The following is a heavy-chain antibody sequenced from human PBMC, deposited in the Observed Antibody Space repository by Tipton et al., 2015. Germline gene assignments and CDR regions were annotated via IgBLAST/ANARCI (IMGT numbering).Heavy chain of an antibody. D-gene: IGHD3-3*01. Sequence: GSLRLSCAASGFTFDAYTMHWVRQAPGKGLEWVSLISWDGGNTYYADSVKGRFTISRDNSRNSLYLQMNSLRAEDTAVYYCARGFGRAPFWSGHDYYFDYWGQGILVTVSS. CDR1: GFTFDAYT. J-gene: IGHJ4*02. CDR3: ARGFGRAPFWSGHDYYFDY. CDR2: ISWDGGNT. V-gene: IGHV3-43*01.